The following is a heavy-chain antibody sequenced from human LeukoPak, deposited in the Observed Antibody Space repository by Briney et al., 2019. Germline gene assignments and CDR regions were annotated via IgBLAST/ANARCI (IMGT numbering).Heavy chain of an antibody. CDR3: ARGYYYDSSGYYQLDY. V-gene: IGHV1-2*04. D-gene: IGHD3-22*01. J-gene: IGHJ4*02. CDR2: INLNNDDT. Sequence: ASVKVSCKSSGYTFTGYYMHWVRQAPGQGLEWMGWINLNNDDTNYAQKFQGWVTMTRDTSISTAYMELSRLRSDDTAVYYCARGYYYDSSGYYQLDYWGQGTLVTVSS. CDR1: GYTFTGYY.